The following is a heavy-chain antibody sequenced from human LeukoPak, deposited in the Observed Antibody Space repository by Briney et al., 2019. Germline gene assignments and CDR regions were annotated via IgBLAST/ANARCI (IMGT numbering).Heavy chain of an antibody. CDR2: ISYDGSNE. J-gene: IGHJ4*02. CDR1: GFTFSSYV. CDR3: ARDLWRNGGDGDYAFGY. V-gene: IGHV3-30*04. D-gene: IGHD4-17*01. Sequence: GGSLRLSCAASGFTFSSYVMHWVRQAPGKGLEWVAIISYDGSNEYYADSVKGRFTISRDNSKNTLYLQMNSLRAEDTAVYYCARDLWRNGGDGDYAFGYWGQGTLVTVSS.